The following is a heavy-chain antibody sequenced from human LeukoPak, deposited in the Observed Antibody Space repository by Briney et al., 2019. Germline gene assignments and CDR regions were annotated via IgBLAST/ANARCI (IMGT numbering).Heavy chain of an antibody. CDR2: VSTYNGNT. Sequence: ASVKVSCKASGYTFTSYGIRWVRQAPGQGLEWMGWVSTYNGNTNYAQKLQGRVTMTTDTSKSTAYMELRSLRADDTAVYYCARVGGTPANYYYYMDVWGKGTTVTVSS. D-gene: IGHD1-14*01. V-gene: IGHV1-18*01. J-gene: IGHJ6*03. CDR1: GYTFTSYG. CDR3: ARVGGTPANYYYYMDV.